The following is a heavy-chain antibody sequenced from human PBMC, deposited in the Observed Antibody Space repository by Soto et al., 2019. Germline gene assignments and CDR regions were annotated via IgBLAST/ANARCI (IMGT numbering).Heavy chain of an antibody. J-gene: IGHJ4*02. Sequence: GGSLRLSCAASGFTFSSYAMSWVRQAPGKGLEWVSAISGSGGSTYYADSVKGRFTISRDNSKNTLYLQMNSLRAEDTAVYYCAKKYYYDSSGSWRAYFDYWGQGTLVTGSS. CDR3: AKKYYYDSSGSWRAYFDY. D-gene: IGHD3-22*01. CDR1: GFTFSSYA. V-gene: IGHV3-23*01. CDR2: ISGSGGST.